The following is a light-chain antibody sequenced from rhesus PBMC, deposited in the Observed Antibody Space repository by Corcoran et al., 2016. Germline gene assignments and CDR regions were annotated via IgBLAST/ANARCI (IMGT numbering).Light chain of an antibody. CDR3: QQGNSNPPT. CDR1: QGISSY. CDR2: YAN. Sequence: DIQMSQSPSSLSASVGDRVTITCRASQGISSYLNWYQQKPGKAPKVHIYYANSLASGVPSRFGGSGSGTDFTITISSLQAEDFATYYCQQGNSNPPTFGQGTKVEIK. J-gene: IGKJ1*01. V-gene: IGKV1-32*02.